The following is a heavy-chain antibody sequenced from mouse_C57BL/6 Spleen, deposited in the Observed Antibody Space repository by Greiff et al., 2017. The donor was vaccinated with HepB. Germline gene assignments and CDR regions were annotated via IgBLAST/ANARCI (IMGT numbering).Heavy chain of an antibody. V-gene: IGHV1-80*01. Sequence: QVQLQQSGAELVKPGASVKISCKASGYAFSSYWMNWVKQRPGKGLEWIGQIYPGDGDTNYNGKFKGKATLTADKSSSTAYMQLSSLTSEDSAVYFCAREGDSSGSFAYWGQGTLVTVSA. CDR3: AREGDSSGSFAY. CDR1: GYAFSSYW. CDR2: IYPGDGDT. D-gene: IGHD3-2*02. J-gene: IGHJ3*01.